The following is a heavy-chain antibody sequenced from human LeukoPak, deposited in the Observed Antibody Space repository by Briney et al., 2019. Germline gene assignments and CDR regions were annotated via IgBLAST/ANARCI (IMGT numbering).Heavy chain of an antibody. CDR3: ANYLGTGIFNY. D-gene: IGHD1-1*01. J-gene: IGHJ4*02. V-gene: IGHV3-53*01. CDR2: IYSDNT. Sequence: GGSLRLSCTVSGFTVSSNSMSWVRQAPGKGLEWVSFIYSDNTHYSDSVKGRFTISRDNSKNTLYLQMNSLRAEDTAVYYCANYLGTGIFNYWGQGMLVTVSS. CDR1: GFTVSSNS.